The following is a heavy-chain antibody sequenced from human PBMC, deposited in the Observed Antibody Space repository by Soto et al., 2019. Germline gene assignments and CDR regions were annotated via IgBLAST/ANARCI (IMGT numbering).Heavy chain of an antibody. V-gene: IGHV4-30-4*01. Sequence: SETLSLTCIVSGASISSGDYYWSWVRQPPGKGLEWIGHISYSGTIDYSPSLKSRVTISLDTSKNQFSLNLNSVTAADTAVYYCVRALGSRFMEWPRFDPWGQGTLVTVSS. J-gene: IGHJ5*02. CDR2: ISYSGTI. CDR1: GASISSGDYY. D-gene: IGHD3-3*01. CDR3: VRALGSRFMEWPRFDP.